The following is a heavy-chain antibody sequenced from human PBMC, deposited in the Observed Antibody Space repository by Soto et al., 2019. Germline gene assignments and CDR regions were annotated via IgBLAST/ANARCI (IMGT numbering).Heavy chain of an antibody. CDR2: INHSGST. J-gene: IGHJ6*02. V-gene: IGHV4-34*01. Sequence: ETLSLTCAVYGGSFRGYYWSWIRQPPGKGLEWIGEINHSGSTNYNPSLKSRVTISVDTSKNQFSLKLSSVTAADTAVYYCAILHDDSTLYYYSYCMDVWGQGTTVTL. CDR1: GGSFRGYY. CDR3: AILHDDSTLYYYSYCMDV. D-gene: IGHD4-4*01.